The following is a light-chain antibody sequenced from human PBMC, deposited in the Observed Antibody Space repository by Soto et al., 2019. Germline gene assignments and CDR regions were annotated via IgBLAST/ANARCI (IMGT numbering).Light chain of an antibody. CDR3: QQYYSSPWT. Sequence: IVMTQSPDSLAVSLGERATINCKSSRSVLYSSNNKNYLAWYQQKPGQPPKLLIYWAFTRDSGVPDRFSGSGSGTDFTLTISSLQAEDGAVYYCQQYYSSPWTFGQGTKVEVK. V-gene: IGKV4-1*01. CDR1: RSVLYSSNNKNY. CDR2: WAF. J-gene: IGKJ1*01.